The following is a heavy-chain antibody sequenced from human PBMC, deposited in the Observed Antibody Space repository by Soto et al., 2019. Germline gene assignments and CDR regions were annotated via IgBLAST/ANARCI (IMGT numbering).Heavy chain of an antibody. CDR2: IYSGGST. J-gene: IGHJ5*02. V-gene: IGHV3-53*02. Sequence: EVQLVETGGGLIQPGGSLRLSCAASGFTVSSNYMSWVRQAPGKGLEWVSVIYSGGSTYYADSVKGRFTISRDNSKNTLYLQMNSLRAEDTAVYSCARDLSSGWFAPWGQGPLVTVSS. D-gene: IGHD3-10*01. CDR3: ARDLSSGWFAP. CDR1: GFTVSSNY.